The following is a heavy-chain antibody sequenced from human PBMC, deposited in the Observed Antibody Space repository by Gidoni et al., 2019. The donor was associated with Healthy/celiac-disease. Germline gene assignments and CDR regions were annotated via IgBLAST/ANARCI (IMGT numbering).Heavy chain of an antibody. Sequence: QVQLVESGGGVVQPGRSLRPSCAASGFTFSSYAMHWVRQAPGKGLEWVAVISYDGSNKYYADSVKGRFTISRDNSKNTLYLQMNSLRAEDTAVYYCARVHRVVVVAATIPGMDVWGQGTTVTVSS. CDR1: GFTFSSYA. CDR3: ARVHRVVVVAATIPGMDV. V-gene: IGHV3-30*04. J-gene: IGHJ6*02. D-gene: IGHD2-15*01. CDR2: ISYDGSNK.